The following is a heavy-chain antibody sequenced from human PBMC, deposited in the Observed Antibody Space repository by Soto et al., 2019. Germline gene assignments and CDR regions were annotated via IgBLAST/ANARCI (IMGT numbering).Heavy chain of an antibody. CDR3: ARDLKRYYDSSGYGYYYYGMDV. J-gene: IGHJ6*02. V-gene: IGHV1-69*01. D-gene: IGHD3-22*01. Sequence: QVQLVQSGAEVKKPGSSVKVSCKASGGTFSSYAISWVRQAPGQGLEWMGGIIPIFGTANYAQKFQGRVKITAESSTTTAYLALSSMRSEDTAVYYCARDLKRYYDSSGYGYYYYGMDVWGQGTTVTVSS. CDR1: GGTFSSYA. CDR2: IIPIFGTA.